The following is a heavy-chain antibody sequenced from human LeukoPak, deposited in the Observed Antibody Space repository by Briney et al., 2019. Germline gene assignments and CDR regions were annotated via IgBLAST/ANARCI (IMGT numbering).Heavy chain of an antibody. CDR2: IYIDGKT. V-gene: IGHV3-66*02. CDR1: GFTVSSNF. CDR3: ARDAGFGELYYFDY. Sequence: GGSLRLSRSASGFTVSSNFMSWVRLAPGKGLEGGSVIYIDGKTFYAEPLKGRFTISRDNSKNTLYLHMNSLRAEDTAVYYCARDAGFGELYYFDYWGQGTLVTVSS. D-gene: IGHD3-10*01. J-gene: IGHJ4*02.